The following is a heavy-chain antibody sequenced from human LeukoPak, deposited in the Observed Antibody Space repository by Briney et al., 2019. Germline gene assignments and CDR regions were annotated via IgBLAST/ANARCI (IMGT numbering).Heavy chain of an antibody. CDR2: INTDGSIT. D-gene: IGHD3-9*01. CDR1: GFTFSNYA. V-gene: IGHV3-74*03. J-gene: IGHJ5*02. Sequence: PGGSLRLACAGSGFTFSNYAMTWVRQAPGKGLVWVSRINTDGSITTYADSVKGRFTISRDNAKNTLYLQMNSLRDEDTAVYYCASLGTLVPWGQGTLVTVSS. CDR3: ASLGTLVP.